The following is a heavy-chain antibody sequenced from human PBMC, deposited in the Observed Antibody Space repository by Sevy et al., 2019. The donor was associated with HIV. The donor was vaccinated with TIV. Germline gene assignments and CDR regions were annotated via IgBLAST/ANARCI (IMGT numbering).Heavy chain of an antibody. CDR1: GGTFSNYA. CDR2: IIPIFGTT. J-gene: IGHJ4*02. Sequence: ASVKVSCKASGGTFSNYALSWVRQAPGQGLEWMEGIIPIFGTTNFAQTFQGRVTITADESRSTAYMELSSLKPADTAVYYCARTPLLSIPGTTDVYFDIWGQGTLVTVSS. V-gene: IGHV1-69*13. CDR3: ARTPLLSIPGTTDVYFDI. D-gene: IGHD4-4*01.